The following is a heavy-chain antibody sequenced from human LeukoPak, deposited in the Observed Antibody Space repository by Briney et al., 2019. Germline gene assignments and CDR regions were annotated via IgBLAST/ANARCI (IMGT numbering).Heavy chain of an antibody. CDR1: GFTFSSYA. V-gene: IGHV4-34*08. D-gene: IGHD3-10*01. Sequence: GSLRLSCAASGFTFSSYAMSWVRQAPGKGLEWIGEINHSGSTNYNPSLKSRVTISVDTSKNQFSLKLSSVTAADTAVYYCAGGVTIVRGTSKHFDYWGQGTLVTVSS. CDR2: INHSGST. CDR3: AGGVTIVRGTSKHFDY. J-gene: IGHJ4*02.